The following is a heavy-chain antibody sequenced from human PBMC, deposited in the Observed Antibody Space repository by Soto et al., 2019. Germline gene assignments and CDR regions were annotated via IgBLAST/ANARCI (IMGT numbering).Heavy chain of an antibody. CDR1: GFSFSDYY. V-gene: IGHV3-11*01. D-gene: IGHD6-25*01. CDR2: ISDSGNTI. Sequence: QVQLVQSGGGLVKPGGSLTLSCAASGFSFSDYYMIWVRQAPGKGLEWLSYISDSGNTIYYADSVRARFTIFRDNAANSVYLQMTGLSDGHTAFYYCARGGSGWTRGGWLGPWGQGSLVTVSS. J-gene: IGHJ5*02. CDR3: ARGGSGWTRGGWLGP.